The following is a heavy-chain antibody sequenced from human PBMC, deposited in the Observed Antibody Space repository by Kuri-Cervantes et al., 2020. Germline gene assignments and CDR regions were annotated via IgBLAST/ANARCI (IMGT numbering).Heavy chain of an antibody. Sequence: GESLKISCAASGFTFSSYGMHWVRQAPGKGLEWVAVISYDGSNKYYADSVKGRFTISRDNSKNTLYLQMNSLRAEDTAVYYCAKGMYYYDSSGYLGSGFEYWGQGTLVTVSS. CDR3: AKGMYYYDSSGYLGSGFEY. CDR2: ISYDGSNK. CDR1: GFTFSSYG. D-gene: IGHD3-22*01. J-gene: IGHJ4*02. V-gene: IGHV3-30*18.